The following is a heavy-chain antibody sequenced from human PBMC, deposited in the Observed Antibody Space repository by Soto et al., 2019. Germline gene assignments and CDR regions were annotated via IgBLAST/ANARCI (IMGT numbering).Heavy chain of an antibody. J-gene: IGHJ4*02. CDR3: AKYEQQLVRGGFDY. CDR2: ISGSSGST. CDR1: GVTFSSYA. Sequence: EVQLLESGGGLVQPGGSLRLSCAASGVTFSSYAMSWVRQAPGKGLEWVSAISGSSGSTYYADSVKGRFTISRDNSKNTLYLQMNSLRAEDTAVYYCAKYEQQLVRGGFDYWGQGTLVTVSS. D-gene: IGHD6-13*01. V-gene: IGHV3-23*01.